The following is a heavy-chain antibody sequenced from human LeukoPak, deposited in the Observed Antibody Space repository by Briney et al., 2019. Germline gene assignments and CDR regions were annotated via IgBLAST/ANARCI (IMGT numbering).Heavy chain of an antibody. CDR2: ISSSTSDI. CDR1: GFTFSDAW. D-gene: IGHD6-19*01. V-gene: IGHV3-21*01. CDR3: ARGRGWPPSFDY. J-gene: IGHJ4*02. Sequence: GGSLRLSCAASGFTFSDAWMNWVRQAPGKGLEWVSCISSSTSDIFYADSVKGRFTISRDNAKNSLYLQMNSLRAEDTAVYYCARGRGWPPSFDYWGQGTLVTVSS.